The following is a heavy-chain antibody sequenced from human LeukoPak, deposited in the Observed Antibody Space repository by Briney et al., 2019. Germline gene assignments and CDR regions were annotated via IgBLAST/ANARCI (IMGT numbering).Heavy chain of an antibody. CDR3: ARVLRNSLNPFRLLGWFDP. Sequence: GESLKISCKGSGYSFTSYWIGWVRQMPGKGLEWMGIIYPGDSDTRYSPSFQGQVTISADKSISTAYLQWSSLKASDTAIYYCARVLRNSLNPFRLLGWFDPWGQGTLVTVSS. J-gene: IGHJ5*02. D-gene: IGHD2-15*01. CDR1: GYSFTSYW. V-gene: IGHV5-51*01. CDR2: IYPGDSDT.